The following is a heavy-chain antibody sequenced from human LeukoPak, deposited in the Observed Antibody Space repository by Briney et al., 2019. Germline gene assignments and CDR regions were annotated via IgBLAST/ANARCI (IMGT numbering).Heavy chain of an antibody. J-gene: IGHJ4*02. CDR3: ARGVNYNDRSGYDY. Sequence: GESLQISCQGSGYSFPSYWIAWVRQMPGKDLEWMGIMYPGDSDTRYSPSFQGQVTISADKSISTAYLQWSSLKASDTAMYYCARGVNYNDRSGYDYWGQGTLVTVSS. V-gene: IGHV5-51*01. CDR2: MYPGDSDT. D-gene: IGHD3-22*01. CDR1: GYSFPSYW.